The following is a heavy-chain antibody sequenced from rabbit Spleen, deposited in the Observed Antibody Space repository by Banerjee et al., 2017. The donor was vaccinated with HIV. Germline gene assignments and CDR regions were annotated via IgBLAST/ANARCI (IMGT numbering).Heavy chain of an antibody. Sequence: QSLEESGGDLVKPGASLTLTCTASGVSFISNSYMCWVRQAPGKGLEWIACIDSGSSGFTYFASRAKGRFTISKTSSTTVTLQMTSLTAADTATYFCARDSGSSFSSYGMDLWGPGPSSPS. CDR3: ARDSGSSFSSYGMDL. CDR1: GVSFISNSY. V-gene: IGHV1S40*01. CDR2: IDSGSSGFT. D-gene: IGHD8-1*01. J-gene: IGHJ6*01.